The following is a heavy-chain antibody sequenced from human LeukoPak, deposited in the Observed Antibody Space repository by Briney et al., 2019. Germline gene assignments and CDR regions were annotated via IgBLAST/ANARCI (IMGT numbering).Heavy chain of an antibody. Sequence: PSETLSLTCTDSGGSISSYYWSWIRQPPGKGLEWIGYIYYSGSTNYNPSLKSRVTISVDTSKNQFSLKLSSVTAADTAVYYCARSRWGSSWYYFDYWGQGTLVTVSS. D-gene: IGHD6-13*01. CDR2: IYYSGST. J-gene: IGHJ4*02. V-gene: IGHV4-59*01. CDR1: GGSISSYY. CDR3: ARSRWGSSWYYFDY.